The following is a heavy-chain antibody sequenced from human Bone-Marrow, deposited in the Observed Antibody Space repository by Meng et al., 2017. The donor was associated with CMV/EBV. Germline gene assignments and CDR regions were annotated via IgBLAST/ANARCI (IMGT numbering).Heavy chain of an antibody. CDR3: ARDAGRLFGVFHIDY. CDR2: SNAGNGNT. Sequence: ASVKVSCKASGYTFTSYAMHWVRQAPGQRLEWMGWSNAGNGNTKYSQEFQGRVTITRDTSASTAYMELSRLRSDDTAVYYCARDAGRLFGVFHIDYWGQGTLVTVSS. D-gene: IGHD3-3*01. V-gene: IGHV1-3*02. CDR1: GYTFTSYA. J-gene: IGHJ4*02.